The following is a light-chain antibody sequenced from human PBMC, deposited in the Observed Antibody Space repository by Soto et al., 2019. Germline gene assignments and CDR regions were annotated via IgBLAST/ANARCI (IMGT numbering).Light chain of an antibody. CDR3: KSYAGSPTYV. V-gene: IGLV2-8*01. J-gene: IGLJ6*01. CDR1: QNDVGFYDF. Sequence: QSALTQPPSASGSPGQSGTISWTGTQNDVGFYDFVSWYQHHRGKAPRLVIYEVVQRPSGVPDRFSSSKAGNTASLTLSGRQIAVECGYYGKSYAGSPTYVFGSGTTLTVL. CDR2: EVV.